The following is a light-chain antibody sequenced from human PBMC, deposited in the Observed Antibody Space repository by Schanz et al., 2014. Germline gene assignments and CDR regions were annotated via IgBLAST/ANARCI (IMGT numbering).Light chain of an antibody. J-gene: IGLJ3*02. V-gene: IGLV2-8*01. Sequence: QSALTQPPSASGSPGQSVTISCTGTSSDVGGYNYVSWYQQHPGKAPKLMIYEGSKRPSGVSNRISGSKSGNTASLTISGLQAEDEADYYCCSYAGSYTFEVFGGGTKLTVL. CDR3: CSYAGSYTFEV. CDR2: EGS. CDR1: SSDVGGYNY.